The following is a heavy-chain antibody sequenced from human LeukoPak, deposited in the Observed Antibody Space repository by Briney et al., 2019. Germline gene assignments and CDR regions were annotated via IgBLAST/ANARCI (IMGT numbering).Heavy chain of an antibody. CDR2: IYYSGST. V-gene: IGHV4-39*07. J-gene: IGHJ4*02. Sequence: PSETLSLTCTVSGGSISSSSYYWGWIRQPPGKGLEWIGSIYYSGSTYYNPSLKSRVTISVDTSKNQFSLKLSSVTAADTAVYYCARVTAYFPFDYWGQGTLVTVSS. D-gene: IGHD2/OR15-2a*01. CDR1: GGSISSSSYY. CDR3: ARVTAYFPFDY.